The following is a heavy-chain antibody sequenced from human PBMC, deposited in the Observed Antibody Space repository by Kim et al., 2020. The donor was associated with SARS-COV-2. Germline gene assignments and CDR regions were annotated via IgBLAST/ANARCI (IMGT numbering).Heavy chain of an antibody. CDR2: INHSGST. J-gene: IGHJ2*01. CDR1: GGSFSGYY. Sequence: SETLSLTCAAYGGSFSGYYWSWIRQPPGKGLEWIGEINHSGSTNYNPSLKSRVTISVDTSKNQFPLKLSSVTAADTAVYYCARARKHLYSSSWNWYFDLWGRGALGTASP. D-gene: IGHD6-13*01. CDR3: ARARKHLYSSSWNWYFDL. V-gene: IGHV4-34*01.